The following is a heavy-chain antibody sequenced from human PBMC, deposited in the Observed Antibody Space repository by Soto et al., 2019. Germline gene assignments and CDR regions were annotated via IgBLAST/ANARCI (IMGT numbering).Heavy chain of an antibody. V-gene: IGHV3-30*18. Sequence: QVQLVESGGGVVQPGRSLRLSCAASGFTFSSYGMHWVRQAPGKGLEWVAVISYDGSNKYYADSVKGRFTISRDNSKNTLYIQMNSMRVQDTAVYYCAQDNSDKRLYWYFALWGRGTLVTVSS. CDR2: ISYDGSNK. CDR1: GFTFSSYG. D-gene: IGHD3-9*01. CDR3: AQDNSDKRLYWYFAL. J-gene: IGHJ2*01.